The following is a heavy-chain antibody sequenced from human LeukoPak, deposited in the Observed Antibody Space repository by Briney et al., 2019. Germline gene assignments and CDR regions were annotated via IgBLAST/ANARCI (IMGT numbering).Heavy chain of an antibody. J-gene: IGHJ4*02. CDR1: GGSISNYY. Sequence: SETLSLTCTASGGSISNYYWSWIRQPPGKGLEWIGYIYYSGCTNYNTSLKSRVNISVAASINQFSLKLNSVTAADTAVYYCARRAYGSGSFNRYHFDYWGQGALVAVSS. CDR3: ARRAYGSGSFNRYHFDY. D-gene: IGHD3-10*01. V-gene: IGHV4-59*08. CDR2: IYYSGCT.